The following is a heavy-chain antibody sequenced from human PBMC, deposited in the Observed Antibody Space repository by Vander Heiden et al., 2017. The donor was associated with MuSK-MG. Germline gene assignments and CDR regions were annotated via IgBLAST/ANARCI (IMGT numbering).Heavy chain of an antibody. Sequence: EVHLVESGGGLVQPGGSLRLSCTASGFIFSSSWMIWVTQAPGKGLEGVANIKEDGSEIHYGDSVKGRFTISRDNTKNSVYLQMNSLRAEDTAVYYCARDNWRLAQFFDFWGQGTLVTVSS. D-gene: IGHD6-19*01. CDR1: GFIFSSSW. V-gene: IGHV3-7*01. CDR3: ARDNWRLAQFFDF. J-gene: IGHJ4*02. CDR2: IKEDGSEI.